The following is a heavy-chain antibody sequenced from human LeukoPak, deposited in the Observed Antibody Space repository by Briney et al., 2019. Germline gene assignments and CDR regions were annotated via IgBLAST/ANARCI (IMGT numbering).Heavy chain of an antibody. D-gene: IGHD3-22*01. Sequence: PGVSLRLSCAASGFTVSSNYMSWVRQAPGKGLEWVSVIYSGGSTYYADSVKGRFTISRDNSKNTLYLQMNSLRAEDTAVYYCARAGPYDSYDYWGQGTLVTVSS. V-gene: IGHV3-53*01. CDR3: ARAGPYDSYDY. CDR1: GFTVSSNY. CDR2: IYSGGST. J-gene: IGHJ4*02.